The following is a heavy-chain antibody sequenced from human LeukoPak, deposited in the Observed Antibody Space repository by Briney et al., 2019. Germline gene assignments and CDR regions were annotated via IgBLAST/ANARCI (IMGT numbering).Heavy chain of an antibody. CDR3: ARDAAKANWYFDV. CDR2: ISSSSATF. CDR1: GFTFSSYE. V-gene: IGHV3-48*03. Sequence: TGGSLRLSCAASGFTFSSYEMNWVRQAPGKGLEWVSYISSSSATFYYADSVEGRFTISRDNAKNSLYLQMSSLRAEDTAVYYCARDAAKANWYFDVWGRGSLVTVSS. J-gene: IGHJ2*01.